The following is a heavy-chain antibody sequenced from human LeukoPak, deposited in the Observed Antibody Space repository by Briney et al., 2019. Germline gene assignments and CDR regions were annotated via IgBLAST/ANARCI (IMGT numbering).Heavy chain of an antibody. J-gene: IGHJ2*01. CDR1: GFTFSSYG. CDR3: ARELISTTWRGNRSYFDL. CDR2: IWYDGSNK. V-gene: IGHV3-33*08. D-gene: IGHD1-1*01. Sequence: GGSLRLSCVASGFTFSSYGMHWVRQAPGKGLEWVAVIWYDGSNKYYADSVKGRFTISRDNPKKTLYLQMNSLRAEDTAVYYCARELISTTWRGNRSYFDLWGRGTLVTVSS.